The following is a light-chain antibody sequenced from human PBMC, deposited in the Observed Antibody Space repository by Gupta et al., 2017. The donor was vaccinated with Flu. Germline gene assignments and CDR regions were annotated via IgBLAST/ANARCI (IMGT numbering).Light chain of an antibody. Sequence: LLTHEPSFPVSTGQTVTLTCGVSSGSVSTNFYPSWYQQTPGQAPRTLIYNTNTLSSGVPDRFSGSILGNKAALIITGAQADDEADYYCVLYMGSGSWVFGGGTKLTVL. CDR3: VLYMGSGSWV. CDR2: NTN. V-gene: IGLV8-61*01. J-gene: IGLJ3*02. CDR1: SGSVSTNFY.